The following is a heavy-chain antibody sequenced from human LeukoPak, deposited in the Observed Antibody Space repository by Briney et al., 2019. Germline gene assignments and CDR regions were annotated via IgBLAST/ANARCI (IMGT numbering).Heavy chain of an antibody. D-gene: IGHD6-19*01. V-gene: IGHV4-59*01. CDR2: IYYSGST. CDR1: GGSTSSYY. CDR3: ARFSSGWWGYFDY. J-gene: IGHJ4*02. Sequence: SETLSLTCTVSGGSTSSYYWSWIRQPPGKGLEWIGYIYYSGSTNYNPSLKSRVTISVDTSKNQFSLKLSSVTAADTAVYYCARFSSGWWGYFDYWGQGTLVTVSS.